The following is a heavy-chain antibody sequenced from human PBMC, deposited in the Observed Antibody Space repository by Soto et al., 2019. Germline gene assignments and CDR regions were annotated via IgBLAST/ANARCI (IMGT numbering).Heavy chain of an antibody. CDR3: AKDVVYYFDY. D-gene: IGHD3-16*01. CDR1: GFTFSSYG. V-gene: IGHV3-30*18. J-gene: IGHJ4*02. Sequence: QVQLVESGGGVVQPGRSLRLSCAASGFTFSSYGMHWVRQAPGKGLEWVAVISYDGSNKYYADSVKGRFTISRDNSKNTLYLQMNSLRAEDTAVYYCAKDVVYYFDYRGQGTLVTVSS. CDR2: ISYDGSNK.